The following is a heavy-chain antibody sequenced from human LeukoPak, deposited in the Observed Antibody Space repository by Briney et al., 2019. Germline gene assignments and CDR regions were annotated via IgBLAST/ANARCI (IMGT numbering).Heavy chain of an antibody. Sequence: PGGSLRLSCAASGFTFSSYAMSWVRQAPGKGLEWVSAISGSGGSTYYADSVKGRFTISRDNAKNSLYLQMNSLRAEDTAVYYCARVLHKRNYDSSGFYVYWGQGTLVTVSS. CDR3: ARVLHKRNYDSSGFYVY. J-gene: IGHJ4*02. CDR1: GFTFSSYA. V-gene: IGHV3-23*01. CDR2: ISGSGGST. D-gene: IGHD3-22*01.